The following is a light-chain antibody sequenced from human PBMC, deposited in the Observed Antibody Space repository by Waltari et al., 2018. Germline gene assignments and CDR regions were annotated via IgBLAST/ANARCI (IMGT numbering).Light chain of an antibody. V-gene: IGKV1-8*01. CDR1: QGISSY. Sequence: AIRITQLPPSLSASTGDRVTITCRASQGISSYLAWYQQKPGKAPKLLIYAASTLQSGVPSRFSGSGSGTDFTLTISCLQSEDFATYYCQQYYSYPWTFGQGTKVEIK. CDR3: QQYYSYPWT. J-gene: IGKJ1*01. CDR2: AAS.